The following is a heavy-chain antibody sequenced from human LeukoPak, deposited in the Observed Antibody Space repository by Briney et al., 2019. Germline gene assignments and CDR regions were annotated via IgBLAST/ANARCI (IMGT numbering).Heavy chain of an antibody. J-gene: IGHJ3*02. Sequence: SETLSLTCTVSGGSITNYYWSWIRQPPGKGLEWIAYIYYSGSTNYNPSLKSRVTISVDTSKNQFSLKLSSVTAADTAVYYCARVRGYSYGSDAFDIWGQGTMVTVSS. V-gene: IGHV4-59*01. CDR3: ARVRGYSYGSDAFDI. D-gene: IGHD5-18*01. CDR2: IYYSGST. CDR1: GGSITNYY.